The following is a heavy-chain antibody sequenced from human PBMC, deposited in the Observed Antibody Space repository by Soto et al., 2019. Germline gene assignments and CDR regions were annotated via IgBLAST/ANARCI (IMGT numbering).Heavy chain of an antibody. J-gene: IGHJ4*02. CDR1: GYRFSSFW. D-gene: IGHD3-10*01. V-gene: IGHV5-51*01. CDR2: IYPGDSDT. Sequence: PGESLKISCKISGYRFSSFWIGWVRQMPGKGLEWVGVIYPGDSDTRYSPSFQGQVTISADKSISAAYLQWSSLKASDTAMYYCATLVGPFRSFYWGQGTLVTVSS. CDR3: ATLVGPFRSFY.